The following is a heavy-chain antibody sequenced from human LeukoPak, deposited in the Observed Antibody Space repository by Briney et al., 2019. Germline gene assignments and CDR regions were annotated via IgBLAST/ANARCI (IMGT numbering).Heavy chain of an antibody. CDR3: ARSLSGTSSDY. CDR2: IYYSGST. D-gene: IGHD2-2*01. CDR1: GGSISSFY. J-gene: IGHJ4*02. V-gene: IGHV4-59*01. Sequence: SETLSLICTVSGGSISSFYWSWIRQPPGKGLEWIGYIYYSGSTNHNPSLKSRVTISVDTSKNQFSLKLSSVTAADTAVYYCARSLSGTSSDYWGQGTLVTVSS.